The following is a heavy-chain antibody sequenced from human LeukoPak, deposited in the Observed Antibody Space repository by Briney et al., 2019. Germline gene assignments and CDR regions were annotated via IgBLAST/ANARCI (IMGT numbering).Heavy chain of an antibody. Sequence: SETLSLTCTVSGDSIRRYYWSWIRQPPGKGLEWLGYITYTGSTNYNPSLKSRVTISIDTSKMQFSLRVNSVTAADTAVYYCARDVYYYDSSGYLDYYYYYMDVWGKGTTVTVSS. CDR2: ITYTGST. CDR3: ARDVYYYDSSGYLDYYYYYMDV. D-gene: IGHD3-22*01. J-gene: IGHJ6*03. V-gene: IGHV4-59*12. CDR1: GDSIRRYY.